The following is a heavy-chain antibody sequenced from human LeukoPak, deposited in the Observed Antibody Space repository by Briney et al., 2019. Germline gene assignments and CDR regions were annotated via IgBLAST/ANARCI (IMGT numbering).Heavy chain of an antibody. J-gene: IGHJ4*02. CDR1: GFTFTTYT. CDR3: ARERAYYYFDY. CDR2: VVGNGGTT. D-gene: IGHD2-21*01. V-gene: IGHV3-64*02. Sequence: GGSLRLSCAASGFTFTTYTIHWIRQAPGKGLEYVSAVVGNGGTTYYADSVKGRFTTTRDNSKNTVYLQMGSLRDEDTAEYYCARERAYYYFDYWGQGAQVTVSS.